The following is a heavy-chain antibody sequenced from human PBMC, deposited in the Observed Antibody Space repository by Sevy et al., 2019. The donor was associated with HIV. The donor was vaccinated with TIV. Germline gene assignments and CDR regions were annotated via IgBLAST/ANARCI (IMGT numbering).Heavy chain of an antibody. Sequence: SETLSLTCAVSGVSVTTDTYYWSWIRQPPGKGLEWIGYVYHTGSTNYSPSFKSRVTISIDTSKNQFSLRLFSVAAADTAMYYCAREPYFFDKSGYYWDYWGQGILVSVSS. CDR1: GVSVTTDTYY. CDR2: VYHTGST. J-gene: IGHJ4*02. CDR3: AREPYFFDKSGYYWDY. D-gene: IGHD3-22*01. V-gene: IGHV4-61*01.